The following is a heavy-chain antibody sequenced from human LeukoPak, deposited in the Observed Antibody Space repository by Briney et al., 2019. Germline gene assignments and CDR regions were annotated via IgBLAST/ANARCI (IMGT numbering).Heavy chain of an antibody. D-gene: IGHD2-2*01. J-gene: IGHJ4*02. CDR3: ARRQIDCSTTSCYVDY. CDR2: INPNRGGT. V-gene: IGHV1-2*02. Sequence: ASVKVSCKASGYTFTGYYMHWVRQAPGQGPEWMGWINPNRGGTSYAQNFQGRVTMTRDTPITTAYMELSRLRSDDTAVYYCARRQIDCSTTSCYVDYWGQGTLVTVSS. CDR1: GYTFTGYY.